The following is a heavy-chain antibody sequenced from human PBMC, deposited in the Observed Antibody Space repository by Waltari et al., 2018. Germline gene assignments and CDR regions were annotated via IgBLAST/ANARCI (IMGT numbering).Heavy chain of an antibody. CDR1: GDPLSSGHW. J-gene: IGHJ4*02. CDR2: VHSSGKT. V-gene: IGHV4-4*03. D-gene: IGHD2-15*01. Sequence: QVQLQESGPGLVKPQETLSLTCTVSGDPLSSGHWSSWVRQSPGKGLDWIGQVHSSGKTHYNPSLESRVSISKDTSNKQFSLKLTFATAADTAVYYCARDRGRGLYLDSWGQGILVTVSP. CDR3: ARDRGRGLYLDS.